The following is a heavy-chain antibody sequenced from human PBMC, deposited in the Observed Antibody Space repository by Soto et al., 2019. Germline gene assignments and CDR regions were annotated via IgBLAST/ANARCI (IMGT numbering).Heavy chain of an antibody. J-gene: IGHJ6*02. CDR2: TYYRSKWYN. V-gene: IGHV6-1*01. CDR3: ARDRQITIFGVVIGYGMDV. CDR1: GDSVSSNSAA. Sequence: SQTLSLTCVISGDSVSSNSAAWNWIRQSPSRGLEWLGRTYYRSKWYNDYAVSVKSRITINPDTSKNQFSLQLNSVTPEDTAVYYCARDRQITIFGVVIGYGMDVWGQGTTVTVS. D-gene: IGHD3-3*01.